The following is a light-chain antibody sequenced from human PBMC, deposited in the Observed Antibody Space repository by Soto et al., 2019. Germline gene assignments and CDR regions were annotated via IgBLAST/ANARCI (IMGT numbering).Light chain of an antibody. V-gene: IGKV3-15*01. CDR2: GVS. J-gene: IGKJ1*01. CDR3: QQYNNWPRRT. CDR1: QSVSSN. Sequence: EIVMTQSPATLSVSPGERATLSCRASQSVSSNLAWYQQKPGQAPRLLIYGVSTRATGIPARFSGSGSGTEFTLTISSLQSEDLAVYFCQQYNNWPRRTFGQGTKVEIK.